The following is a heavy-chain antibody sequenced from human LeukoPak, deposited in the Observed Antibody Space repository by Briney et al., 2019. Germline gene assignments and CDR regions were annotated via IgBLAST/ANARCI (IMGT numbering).Heavy chain of an antibody. J-gene: IGHJ3*02. CDR3: TTESSGSYNILPADAFDI. Sequence: GGSLRLSCAASGFTFSNAWMSWVRQAPGKGLEWVGRIKSKTDGGTTDYAAPVKGRFTISRDESKNTLYLQMKSLKTEDTAVYYCTTESSGSYNILPADAFDIWGQGTMVTVSS. CDR2: IKSKTDGGTT. D-gene: IGHD1-26*01. V-gene: IGHV3-15*01. CDR1: GFTFSNAW.